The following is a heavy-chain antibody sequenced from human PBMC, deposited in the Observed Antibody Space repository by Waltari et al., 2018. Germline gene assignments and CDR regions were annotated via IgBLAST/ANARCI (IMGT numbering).Heavy chain of an antibody. J-gene: IGHJ6*02. CDR3: ARGQGEGADV. CDR1: GGSFPAFY. D-gene: IGHD3-16*01. V-gene: IGHV4-34*01. CDR2: SNQGETT. Sequence: QVQLQQWGAGLLKPSETLSLTCVVNGGSFPAFYWSWVRQPPGKGLEWIGDSNQGETTQYNPSLRSRVTISVDRSRNQFSLTLTSVTAADTAVYYCARGQGEGADVWAQGTAVTVS.